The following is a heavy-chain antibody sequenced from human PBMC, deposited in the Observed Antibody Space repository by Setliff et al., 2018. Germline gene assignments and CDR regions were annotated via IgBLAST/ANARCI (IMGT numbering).Heavy chain of an antibody. Sequence: GGSLRLSCAASGFTFDDYGMSWVRQAPGKGLEWVSGINWNGGSTGFADSVKGRFTISRDNAKNSLYLQMNSLRAEDTALYYCARDPGKIAAAGPFDYWGQGTLVTVSS. D-gene: IGHD6-13*01. V-gene: IGHV3-20*04. CDR3: ARDPGKIAAAGPFDY. CDR2: INWNGGST. J-gene: IGHJ4*02. CDR1: GFTFDDYG.